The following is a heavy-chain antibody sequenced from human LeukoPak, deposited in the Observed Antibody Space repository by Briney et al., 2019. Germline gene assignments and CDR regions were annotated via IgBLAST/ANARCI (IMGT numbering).Heavy chain of an antibody. CDR3: ARHAAVAYFDILTEEDY. D-gene: IGHD3-9*01. CDR2: IYPSGNT. V-gene: IGHV4-4*07. CDR1: RGSTSTYY. J-gene: IGHJ4*02. Sequence: SETLSLTCTVSRGSTSTYYWSWIRQPAGKGLEWIGRIYPSGNTNFNPSLMSRVPMSIDTSKNQFSLRLRSMTAADTAVYYCARHAAVAYFDILTEEDYWGQGTLVTVSS.